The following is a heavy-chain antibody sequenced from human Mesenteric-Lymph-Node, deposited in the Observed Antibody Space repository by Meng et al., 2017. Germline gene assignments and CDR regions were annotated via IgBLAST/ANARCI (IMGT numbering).Heavy chain of an antibody. Sequence: GSLRLSCTVSGGSISSSSYYWGWIRQPPGKGLEWIGSIYYSGSTYYNPSLKSRVTISVDTSKNQFSLKLSSVTAADTAVYYCAREVVGLVPGDEYYYYGMDVWGQGTTVTVSS. CDR2: IYYSGST. V-gene: IGHV4-39*07. D-gene: IGHD6-19*01. J-gene: IGHJ6*02. CDR1: GGSISSSSYY. CDR3: AREVVGLVPGDEYYYYGMDV.